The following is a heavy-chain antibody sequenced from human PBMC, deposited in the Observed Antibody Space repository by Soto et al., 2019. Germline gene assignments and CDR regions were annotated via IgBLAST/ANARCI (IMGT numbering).Heavy chain of an antibody. D-gene: IGHD2-21*02. J-gene: IGHJ2*01. CDR2: IFYSGST. CDR1: SGSIRGYY. CDR3: VHYGGDSRWYFDV. Sequence: SETLSLTCTVSSGSIRGYYWSWIRQPPGKGLEWIGCIFYSGSTKYNPSLKSRATISIDKSERQFSLKLSSLTAADTAVYYCVHYGGDSRWYFDVWGRGTLVTVSS. V-gene: IGHV4-59*01.